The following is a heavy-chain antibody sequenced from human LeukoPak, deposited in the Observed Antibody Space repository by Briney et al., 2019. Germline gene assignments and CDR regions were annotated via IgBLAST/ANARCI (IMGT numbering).Heavy chain of an antibody. J-gene: IGHJ2*01. CDR2: INPNSGGT. D-gene: IGHD3-22*01. CDR1: GYTFTGYY. V-gene: IGHV1-2*02. Sequence: ASVKVSCKASGYTFTGYYMHWVRQAPGQGLEWMGWINPNSGGTNYAQKFQGRVTMTRDTSISTAYMELSRLRSDDTAVYYCARSNFGGYYDSSGYPRIDWYFDLWGRGTLVTVSS. CDR3: ARSNFGGYYDSSGYPRIDWYFDL.